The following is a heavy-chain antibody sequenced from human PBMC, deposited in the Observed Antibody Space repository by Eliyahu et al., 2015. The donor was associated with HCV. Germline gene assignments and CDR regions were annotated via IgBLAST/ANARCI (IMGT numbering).Heavy chain of an antibody. Sequence: QLQLQESGPRTGEAFGDPVPHLHCLWWGWIRQPPGKGLEWIGSIYYTGSTYFNPSLKSRVTISVDTSKNQFSLKLSSVTAADTALFYCARLYYYDSSGYYSPVYFFDYWGQGTLLTVSS. CDR1: W. J-gene: IGHJ4*02. V-gene: IGHV4-39*01. D-gene: IGHD3-22*01. CDR2: IYYTGST. CDR3: ARLYYYDSSGYYSPVYFFDY.